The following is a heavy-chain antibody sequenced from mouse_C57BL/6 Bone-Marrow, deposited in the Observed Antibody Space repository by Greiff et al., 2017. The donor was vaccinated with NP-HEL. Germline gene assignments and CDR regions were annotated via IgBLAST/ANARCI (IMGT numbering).Heavy chain of an antibody. CDR3: ARSPYGSWYFDV. CDR1: GYTFTSYW. J-gene: IGHJ1*03. D-gene: IGHD2-1*01. CDR2: IDPSASDT. Sequence: VQLQQPGAELVRPGSSVKLSCKASGYTFTSYWMHWVKQRPIQGLEWIGNIDPSASDTHYNQKFKDKATLTVDKPSTTASLQLRIITYEGSAVYYCARSPYGSWYFDVWGTGTTVTVSS. V-gene: IGHV1-52*01.